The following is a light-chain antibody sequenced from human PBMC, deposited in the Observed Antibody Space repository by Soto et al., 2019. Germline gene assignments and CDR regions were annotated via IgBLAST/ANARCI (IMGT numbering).Light chain of an antibody. CDR1: SSDVGGYNY. V-gene: IGLV2-8*01. J-gene: IGLJ1*01. CDR2: DVS. Sequence: QSVLTQPPSASGSPGQSVTISCTGTSSDVGGYNYVSWYQQHPGKAPKLMIYDVSQRPSGVPDRFSGSKSGNTASLTVSGLQAEDEAEYYCSSYAGAHIVFGTGTKLTVL. CDR3: SSYAGAHIV.